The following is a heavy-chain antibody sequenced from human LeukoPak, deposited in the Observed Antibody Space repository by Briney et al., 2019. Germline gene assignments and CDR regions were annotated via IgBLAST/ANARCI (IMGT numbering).Heavy chain of an antibody. CDR3: ARPRRGPIDY. Sequence: SETLSLTXTVSGGSISSSSYYWGWIRQPPGKGLEWIGSIYYSGSTYYNPSLKSRVTISVDTSKNQFSLKLSSVTAADTAVYYCARPRRGPIDYWGQGTLVTVSS. CDR2: IYYSGST. CDR1: GGSISSSSYY. J-gene: IGHJ4*02. V-gene: IGHV4-39*01. D-gene: IGHD3-16*01.